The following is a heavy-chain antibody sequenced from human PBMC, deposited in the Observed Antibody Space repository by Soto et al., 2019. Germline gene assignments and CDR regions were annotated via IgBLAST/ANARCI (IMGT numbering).Heavy chain of an antibody. D-gene: IGHD2-15*01. CDR1: GGSFSGYY. J-gene: IGHJ4*02. CDR3: ARADLWEYCCGGSCYSEFDY. V-gene: IGHV4-34*01. Sequence: SETLSLTCAVYGGSFSGYYWSWIRQPPGKGLEWIGEINHSGSTNYNPCLKSGVTISVGPSKNQFSLKLSSVTDADTVGYYCARADLWEYCCGGSCYSEFDYWGQGTLVTVSS. CDR2: INHSGST.